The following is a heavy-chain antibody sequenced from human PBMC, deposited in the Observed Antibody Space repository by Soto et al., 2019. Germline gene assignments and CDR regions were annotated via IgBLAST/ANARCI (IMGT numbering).Heavy chain of an antibody. CDR1: GYTFTKYD. J-gene: IGHJ4*02. Sequence: ASVKVSCKASGYTFTKYDIQWVRQAPGQRLEWVGCVSSRFENTRSSQKSQGRVTMTRNTSISTAYMELSSLRSEDTAVYYCARGKQLDHFDYWGQGTLVTVSS. D-gene: IGHD6-13*01. CDR3: ARGKQLDHFDY. V-gene: IGHV1-8*01. CDR2: VSSRFENT.